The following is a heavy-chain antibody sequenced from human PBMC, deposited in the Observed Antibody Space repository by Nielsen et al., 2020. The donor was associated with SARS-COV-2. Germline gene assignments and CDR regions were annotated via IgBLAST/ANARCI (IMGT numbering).Heavy chain of an antibody. V-gene: IGHV1-8*01. CDR1: GYTFTSYD. D-gene: IGHD3-22*01. CDR2: MNPNSGNT. J-gene: IGHJ6*02. CDR3: TTDGGYYDSSGYQPYYGMDV. Sequence: ASVKVSCKASGYTFTSYDINWVRQATGQGLEWMGWMNPNSGNTGYAQKFQGRVTMTRNTSISTAYMELSSLRSEDTAVYYCTTDGGYYDSSGYQPYYGMDVWGQGTTVTVSS.